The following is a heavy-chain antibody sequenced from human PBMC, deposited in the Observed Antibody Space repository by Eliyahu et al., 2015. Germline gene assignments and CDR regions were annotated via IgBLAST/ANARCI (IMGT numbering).Heavy chain of an antibody. CDR1: GGSFSAYC. V-gene: IGHV4-34*01. CDR3: ARGVTGIAAAYPYYYYMDV. D-gene: IGHD6-13*01. J-gene: IGHJ6*03. CDR2: INHSGST. Sequence: QVQLQQWGAGLLKPSETLSLTCAVYGGSFSAYCWSWIRQPPGKGLEWIGEINHSGSTNYNPSLKSRVTISVDTSKNQFSLKLSSVTAADTAVYYCARGVTGIAAAYPYYYYMDVWGKGTTVTVSS.